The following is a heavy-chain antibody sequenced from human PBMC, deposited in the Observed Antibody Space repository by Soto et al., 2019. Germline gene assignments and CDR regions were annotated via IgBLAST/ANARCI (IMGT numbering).Heavy chain of an antibody. CDR2: ISAYNGNT. J-gene: IGHJ6*02. Sequence: ASVEVSCKASGYTFTSYSISWVRQAPGQGLEWMGWISAYNGNTNYAQKLQGRVTMTTDTSTSTAYMELRSLRSDDTAVYYCATSIPYYYGMDVWGQGTTVTVSS. CDR1: GYTFTSYS. V-gene: IGHV1-18*01. CDR3: ATSIPYYYGMDV. D-gene: IGHD2-21*01.